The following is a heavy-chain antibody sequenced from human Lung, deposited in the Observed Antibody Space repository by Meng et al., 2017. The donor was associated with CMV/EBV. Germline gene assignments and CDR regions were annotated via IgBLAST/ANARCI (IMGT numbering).Heavy chain of an antibody. Sequence: SGPXLVKPTQTLTLTCTFSGFSLSISRLAVGWIRQPPGKALECLGIIYWNDDKRYSPSLKSRLTITKDTSKNQVVLTMTNMDPADTATYCCAHARYSSFYYFNYXGQGXLVTVSS. CDR2: IYWNDDK. D-gene: IGHD6-13*01. CDR3: AHARYSSFYYFNY. CDR1: GFSLSISRLA. V-gene: IGHV2-5*01. J-gene: IGHJ4*02.